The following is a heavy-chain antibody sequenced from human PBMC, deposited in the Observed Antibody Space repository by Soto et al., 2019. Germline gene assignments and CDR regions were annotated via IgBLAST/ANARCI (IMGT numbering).Heavy chain of an antibody. Sequence: PGGSLRLSCAASGFTFDDYTMHWVRQAPGKGLEWVSLISWDGGSTYYADSVKGRFTISRDNSKNSLYLQMNSLRTEDTALYYCAKDICVCLGAPQRYCMDVWGPGTTVTCSS. CDR2: ISWDGGST. J-gene: IGHJ6*02. CDR3: AKDICVCLGAPQRYCMDV. D-gene: IGHD3-16*01. CDR1: GFTFDDYT. V-gene: IGHV3-43*01.